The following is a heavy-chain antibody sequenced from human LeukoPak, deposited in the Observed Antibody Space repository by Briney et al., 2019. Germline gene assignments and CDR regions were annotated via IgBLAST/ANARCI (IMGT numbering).Heavy chain of an antibody. Sequence: SETLSLTCAAYGGSFSGYYWSWIRQPPGKGLEWIGEINHSGSTNYNPSLKSRVTISVDTSKNQFSLKLSSVTAADTAVYYCARVMSSGWFNNWFDPWGQGTLVTVSS. CDR3: ARVMSSGWFNNWFDP. J-gene: IGHJ5*02. V-gene: IGHV4-34*01. CDR1: GGSFSGYY. CDR2: INHSGST. D-gene: IGHD6-19*01.